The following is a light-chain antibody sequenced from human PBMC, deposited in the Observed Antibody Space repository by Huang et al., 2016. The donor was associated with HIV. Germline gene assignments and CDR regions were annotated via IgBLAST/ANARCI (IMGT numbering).Light chain of an antibody. Sequence: DIVMTQSPDSLAVSLGERATINFKSSQSGLDNSNNKNCLAWFQQKQGQPPKLLIYWASSRESGVPDRFSGSGSGTDFTLTISSLQAEDVAVYYCHQYYNTPYTFGQGTKLEIK. CDR1: QSGLDNSNNKNC. V-gene: IGKV4-1*01. CDR2: WAS. CDR3: HQYYNTPYT. J-gene: IGKJ2*01.